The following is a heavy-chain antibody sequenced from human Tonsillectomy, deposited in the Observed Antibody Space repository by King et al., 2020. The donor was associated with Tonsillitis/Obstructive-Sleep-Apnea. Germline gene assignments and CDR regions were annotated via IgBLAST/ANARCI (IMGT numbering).Heavy chain of an antibody. CDR3: ARGGEQWEYLDY. CDR2: IIPILGIA. J-gene: IGHJ4*02. V-gene: IGHV1-69*09. D-gene: IGHD1-26*01. Sequence: VQLVQSGAEVKKPGSSVKVSCKASGGTFSSYAISWVRQAPGQGLEWMGRIIPILGIANYAQKFQGRVTITADKSTSTAYMELSSLRSEDTAVYYCARGGEQWEYLDYWGQGTLVTVSS. CDR1: GGTFSSYA.